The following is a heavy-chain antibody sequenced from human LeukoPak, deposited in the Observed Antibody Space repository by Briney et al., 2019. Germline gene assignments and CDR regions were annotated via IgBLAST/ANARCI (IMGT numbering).Heavy chain of an antibody. J-gene: IGHJ4*02. CDR3: ARRSGSSSTYYFDY. D-gene: IGHD6-6*01. CDR2: IYYTGST. V-gene: IGHV4-61*01. Sequence: PSETLSLTCTVSGGSVSSGSYYWSWIRQPPGKGLEWIGYIYYTGSTNFNPSLKSRVTISVDTSKNQFSLKLSSVTVADTAVYYCARRSGSSSTYYFDYWGQGTPVTVSS. CDR1: GGSVSSGSYY.